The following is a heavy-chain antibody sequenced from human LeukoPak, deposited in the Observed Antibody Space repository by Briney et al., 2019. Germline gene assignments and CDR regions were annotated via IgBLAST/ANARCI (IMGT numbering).Heavy chain of an antibody. D-gene: IGHD2-2*01. Sequence: GESLKISCKGSGYSFTSYWIGWVRQMPGKGLEWMGIIYPGASDTRYSPSFQGQVTISADKSISTAYLQWSSLKASDTAMYYCARLNRQYQLLDHIDYWGQGTLVTVSS. J-gene: IGHJ4*02. V-gene: IGHV5-51*01. CDR2: IYPGASDT. CDR1: GYSFTSYW. CDR3: ARLNRQYQLLDHIDY.